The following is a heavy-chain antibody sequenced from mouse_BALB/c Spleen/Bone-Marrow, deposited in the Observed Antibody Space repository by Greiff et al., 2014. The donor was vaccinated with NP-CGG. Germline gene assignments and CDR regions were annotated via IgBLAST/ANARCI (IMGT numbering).Heavy chain of an antibody. J-gene: IGHJ1*01. CDR1: GYTFTSYV. D-gene: IGHD2-1*01. CDR3: ARDGNPYWYFDV. Sequence: VQLQQPGPELVKPGASVKMSCKASGYTFTSYVMHWVKQKPGQGLEWIGYINPYNDGTKYNEKFKGKATLISDKSSSTAYMELSSLTSEDSAVYYCARDGNPYWYFDVWGAGTTVTVSS. V-gene: IGHV1-14*01. CDR2: INPYNDGT.